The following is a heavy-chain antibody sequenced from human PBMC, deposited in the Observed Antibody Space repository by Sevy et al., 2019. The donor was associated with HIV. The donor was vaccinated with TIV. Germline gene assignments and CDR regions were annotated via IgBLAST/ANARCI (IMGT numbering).Heavy chain of an antibody. CDR2: IKQDGSEK. CDR1: GFTFSSYW. D-gene: IGHD4-17*01. V-gene: IGHV3-7*01. Sequence: GESLKISCAASGFTFSSYWMSWVRQAPGKGLEWVANIKQDGSEKYYVDSVKGRFTISRDNAKNSLYLQMNSLRAEDTAVYYCARDVTTVTSFFDYWGQGTLVTVSS. CDR3: ARDVTTVTSFFDY. J-gene: IGHJ4*02.